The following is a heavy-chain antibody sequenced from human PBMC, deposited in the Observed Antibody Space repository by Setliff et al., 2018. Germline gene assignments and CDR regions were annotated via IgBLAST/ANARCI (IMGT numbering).Heavy chain of an antibody. V-gene: IGHV4-39*01. J-gene: IGHJ3*01. Sequence: SETLSLTCTASGGSISTDHYYWGWIRQPPGKGLEWIGSIDYTGNTGHNPSLKSRVTISVDTSQNQFSLKLSSVTAADTAVYYCARPLEESFGGVRDSDAFDVWGQGTMVTVSS. CDR3: ARPLEESFGGVRDSDAFDV. CDR2: IDYTGNT. CDR1: GGSISTDHYY. D-gene: IGHD3-16*01.